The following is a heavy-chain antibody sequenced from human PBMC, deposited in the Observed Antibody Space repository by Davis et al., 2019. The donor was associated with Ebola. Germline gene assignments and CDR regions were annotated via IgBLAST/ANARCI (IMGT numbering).Heavy chain of an antibody. D-gene: IGHD2-15*01. CDR2: VIVASGDT. Sequence: SVKVSCKTSGFRFLNSAVQWVRQAPGEGLEWMGWVIVASGDTKYDQNLQGRLTIYTDTSTGTVYMELNSLTTEDTAIYYCVGEDYNDGTCCSFDYWGQGTLVTVSS. V-gene: IGHV1-58*01. CDR1: GFRFLNSA. CDR3: VGEDYNDGTCCSFDY. J-gene: IGHJ4*02.